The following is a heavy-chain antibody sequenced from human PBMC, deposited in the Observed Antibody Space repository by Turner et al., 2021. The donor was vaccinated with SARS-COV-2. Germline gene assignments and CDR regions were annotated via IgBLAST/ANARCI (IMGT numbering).Heavy chain of an antibody. J-gene: IGHJ4*02. CDR2: ISYDGINK. CDR3: AKGMGSYCSGGSCYPSTFDY. V-gene: IGHV3-30*18. D-gene: IGHD2-15*01. Sequence: QVQLVESGGGVVQPGRSLRLSCAASGFTFSSYGMHWVRQAPGKGLEWVAVISYDGINKYYADSVKGRFTISRDNSKNTLYLQMNSLRAEDTAVYYCAKGMGSYCSGGSCYPSTFDYWGQGTLVTVSS. CDR1: GFTFSSYG.